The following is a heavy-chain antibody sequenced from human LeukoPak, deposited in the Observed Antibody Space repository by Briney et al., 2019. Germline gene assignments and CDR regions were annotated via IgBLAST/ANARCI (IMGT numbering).Heavy chain of an antibody. CDR3: ARARSSYGYGDAFDI. V-gene: IGHV3-23*01. CDR1: GFTFTTYG. D-gene: IGHD5-18*01. Sequence: GGSLRLSCSASGFTFTTYGMNWVRQAPGKGLEWVSVISGAGGITYYADSVKGRFTISRDNSKNTLYLQMNSLRAEDTAVYYCARARSSYGYGDAFDIWGQGTMVTVSS. J-gene: IGHJ3*02. CDR2: ISGAGGIT.